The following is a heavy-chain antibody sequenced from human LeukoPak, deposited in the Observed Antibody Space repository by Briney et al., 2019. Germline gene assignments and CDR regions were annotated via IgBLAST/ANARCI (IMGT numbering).Heavy chain of an antibody. CDR3: ARDNSVEDTAWWFDP. CDR2: LNPNSGNV. CDR1: GYTFTNYD. V-gene: IGHV1-8*03. Sequence: PMASVKVSCKASGYTFTNYDINWVRQATGQGLEWLGWLNPNSGNVGYAQKFQGRLTITRNISISTVNMELSSLRSEDTAVYYCARDNSVEDTAWWFDPWGQGTLVTVSS. J-gene: IGHJ5*02. D-gene: IGHD4-23*01.